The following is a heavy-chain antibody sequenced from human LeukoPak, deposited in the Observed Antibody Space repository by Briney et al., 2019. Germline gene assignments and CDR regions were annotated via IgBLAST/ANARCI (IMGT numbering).Heavy chain of an antibody. CDR1: GGSISSYY. V-gene: IGHV4-59*12. J-gene: IGHJ4*02. CDR2: IYYSGST. D-gene: IGHD1-26*01. CDR3: ATYSGSYSSVDS. Sequence: SETLSLTCTVSGGSISSYYWSWIRQPPGKGLEWIGYIYYSGSTNYNPSLKSRVTISVDTSKNQFSLKLSSVTAADTAMYYCATYSGSYSSVDSWGQGTLVTVSS.